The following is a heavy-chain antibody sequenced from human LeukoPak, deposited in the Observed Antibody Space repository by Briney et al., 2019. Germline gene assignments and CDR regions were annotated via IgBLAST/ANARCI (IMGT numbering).Heavy chain of an antibody. CDR2: VSAYNGNT. D-gene: IGHD3-3*01. J-gene: IGHJ4*02. CDR3: ARDCYDFWSGYYSAPAF. V-gene: IGHV1-18*01. Sequence: GASVKVSCKASGYTFTSYGISWVRQAPGQGLEWMGWVSAYNGNTNYAQKLQGRVTMTTDTSTSTAYMELRSLRSDDTAVYYCARDCYDFWSGYYSAPAFWGQGTLVTVSS. CDR1: GYTFTSYG.